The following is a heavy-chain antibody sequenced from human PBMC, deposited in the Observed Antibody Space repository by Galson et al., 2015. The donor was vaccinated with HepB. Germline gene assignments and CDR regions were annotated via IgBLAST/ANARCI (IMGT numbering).Heavy chain of an antibody. D-gene: IGHD6-13*01. CDR2: IYYSGST. CDR3: ARHGAAAGTSSRYFDY. V-gene: IGHV4-39*01. CDR1: GGSISSSSYY. J-gene: IGHJ4*02. Sequence: SETLSLTCTVSGGSISSSSYYWGWIRQPPGKGLEWIGSIYYSGSTYYNPSLKSRVTISVDTSKNQFSLKLSSVTAADTAVYYCARHGAAAGTSSRYFDYWGQGTLVTVSS.